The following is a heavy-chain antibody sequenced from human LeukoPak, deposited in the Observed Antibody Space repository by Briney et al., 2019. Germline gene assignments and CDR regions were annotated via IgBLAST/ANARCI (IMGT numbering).Heavy chain of an antibody. CDR3: ARDRITMVRGVIISYFDY. V-gene: IGHV3-66*01. CDR1: GFTVSSNY. D-gene: IGHD3-10*01. Sequence: PGGSLRLSCAASGFTVSSNYMSWVRQAPGKGLEWVSVIYSGGSTYYADSVKGRFTISRDNSKNTLYLQMNSLRAEDTAVYYCARDRITMVRGVIISYFDYWGQGTLVTVSS. J-gene: IGHJ4*02. CDR2: IYSGGST.